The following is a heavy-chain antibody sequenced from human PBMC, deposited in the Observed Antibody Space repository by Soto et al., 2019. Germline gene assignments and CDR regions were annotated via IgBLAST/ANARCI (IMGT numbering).Heavy chain of an antibody. V-gene: IGHV1-69*13. CDR3: ARGVHYDSSGYYYFY. Sequence: SVKVSCKASGGTFNNYAISWVRQAPGQGLEWMGGIIPLFGTANYAQKFQGRVTITADESTSTAYMELRSLRSEDTAVYYCARGVHYDSSGYYYFYWGQGTLVTVSS. CDR2: IIPLFGTA. D-gene: IGHD3-22*01. CDR1: GGTFNNYA. J-gene: IGHJ4*02.